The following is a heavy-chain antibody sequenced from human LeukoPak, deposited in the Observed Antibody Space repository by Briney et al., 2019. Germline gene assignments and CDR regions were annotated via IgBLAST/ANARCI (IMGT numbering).Heavy chain of an antibody. CDR1: GFTFSSYA. V-gene: IGHV3-48*01. CDR2: ISSSSSTI. J-gene: IGHJ4*02. Sequence: GGSLRLSCAASGFTFSSYAMSWVRQAPGKGLEWVSYISSSSSTIYYADSVKGRFTISRDNAKNSLYLQMNSLRAEDTAVYYCARERIAVAGADPYYFDYWGQGTLVTVSS. D-gene: IGHD6-19*01. CDR3: ARERIAVAGADPYYFDY.